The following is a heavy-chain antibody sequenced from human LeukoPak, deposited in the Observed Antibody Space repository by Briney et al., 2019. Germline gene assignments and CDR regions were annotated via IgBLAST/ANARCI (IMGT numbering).Heavy chain of an antibody. V-gene: IGHV4-61*02. CDR1: GGSISSGSYY. CDR3: ARDNGSGWYSVPNWFDP. CDR2: IYTSGST. Sequence: PSETLSLTCTVSGGSISSGSYYWSWIRQPAGKGLEWIGRIYTSGSTNYNPSLKSRVTISVDTSKNQFSLKLSSVTAADTAVYYCARDNGSGWYSVPNWFDPWGQGTLATVSS. J-gene: IGHJ5*02. D-gene: IGHD6-19*01.